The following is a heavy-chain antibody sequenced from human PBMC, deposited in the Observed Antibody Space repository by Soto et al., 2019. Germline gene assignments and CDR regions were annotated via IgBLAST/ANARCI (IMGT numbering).Heavy chain of an antibody. D-gene: IGHD2-2*02. CDR2: IYYSGST. CDR3: ARGPSVVVPAAIPEFDY. Sequence: SETLSLTCTVSGGSISSYYWSWIRQPPGKGLEWIGYIYYSGSTNYNPSLKSRVTISVDTSKNQFSLKLSSVTAADTAVYYCARGPSVVVPAAIPEFDYWGQGTLVTVSS. V-gene: IGHV4-59*01. CDR1: GGSISSYY. J-gene: IGHJ4*02.